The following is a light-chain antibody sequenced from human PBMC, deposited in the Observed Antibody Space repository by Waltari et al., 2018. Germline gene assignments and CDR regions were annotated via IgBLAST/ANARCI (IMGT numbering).Light chain of an antibody. CDR2: SNN. V-gene: IGLV1-44*01. Sequence: QSVLTQPPSASGAPGQGLPVPGSGFSPNIRGTPVSCSQQLPGTAPKFPIYSNNQRPLGVPDRFSGSKSGTSASLAISGLQSEDEADYYCAAWDDSLNGYVFGTGTSVTVL. CDR1: SPNIRGTP. J-gene: IGLJ1*01. CDR3: AAWDDSLNGYV.